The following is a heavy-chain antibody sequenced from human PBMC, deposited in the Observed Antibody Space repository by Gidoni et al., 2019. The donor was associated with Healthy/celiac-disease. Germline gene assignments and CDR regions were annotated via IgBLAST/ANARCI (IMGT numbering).Heavy chain of an antibody. CDR1: GFTFSTYR. CDR2: ISSSSSYI. V-gene: IGHV3-21*01. J-gene: IGHJ4*02. CDR3: ARDVYYDSSGRFDY. Sequence: EVQLVESGGGLVKPGGSLRLSCAAPGFTFSTYRMNWGRQAPGKGLEWVSSISSSSSYIYYADSVKGRFTISRDNAKNSLYLQMNSLRAEDTAVYYCARDVYYDSSGRFDYWGQGTLVTVSS. D-gene: IGHD3-22*01.